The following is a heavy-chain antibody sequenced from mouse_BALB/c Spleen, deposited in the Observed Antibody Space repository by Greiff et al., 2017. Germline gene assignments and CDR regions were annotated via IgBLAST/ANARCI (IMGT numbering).Heavy chain of an antibody. CDR1: GFSLTSYG. D-gene: IGHD2-4*01. V-gene: IGHV2-9*02. J-gene: IGHJ4*01. Sequence: VKVVESGPGLVAPSQSLSITCTVSGFSLTSYGVHWVRQPPGKGLEWLGVIWAGGSTNYNSALMSRLSISKDNSKSQVFLKMNSLQTDDTAMYYCARSYDYGAMDYWGQGTSVTVSS. CDR2: IWAGGST. CDR3: ARSYDYGAMDY.